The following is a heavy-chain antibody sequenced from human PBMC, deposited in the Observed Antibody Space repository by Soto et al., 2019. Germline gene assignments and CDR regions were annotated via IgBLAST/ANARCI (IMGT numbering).Heavy chain of an antibody. D-gene: IGHD3-22*01. V-gene: IGHV3-23*01. CDR2: ISGSGGST. CDR3: AKDHHNYYDSSGYYYDY. Sequence: GGSLRLSCAASGFTFSSYAMSWVRQAPGKGLEWVSAISGSGGSTYYADSVKGRFTISRDNSKNTLYLQMNSLRAEDTAVYYCAKDHHNYYDSSGYYYDYWGQGTLVTVPQ. CDR1: GFTFSSYA. J-gene: IGHJ4*02.